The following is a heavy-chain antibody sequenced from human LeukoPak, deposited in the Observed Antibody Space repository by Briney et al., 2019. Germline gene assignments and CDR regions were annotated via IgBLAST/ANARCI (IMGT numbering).Heavy chain of an antibody. CDR3: ARRHYYNGRAYYFLDY. CDR2: ISYSGST. V-gene: IGHV4-61*01. D-gene: IGHD3-22*01. CDR1: GGSVSSDNYY. Sequence: SETLSLTCTVSGGSVSSDNYYWTWIRQPPGKGLQWIGYISYSGSTNYNPSLKSRVTISLHTSKNQFSLRLSSLTAADTAVYYCARRHYYNGRAYYFLDYWGQGTLVTASS. J-gene: IGHJ4*02.